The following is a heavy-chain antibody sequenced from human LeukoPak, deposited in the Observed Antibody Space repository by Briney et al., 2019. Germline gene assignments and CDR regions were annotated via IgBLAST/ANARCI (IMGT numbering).Heavy chain of an antibody. CDR3: ARDMAEGGATFDY. Sequence: GASVKVSCKVSGYTLTELSMHWVRQAPGKGLEWMGGLDPEDGETIYAQKFQGRVTMTEDTSTDTAYMELSSLRAEDTAVYYCARDMAEGGATFDYWGQGTLVTVSS. CDR1: GYTLTELS. J-gene: IGHJ4*02. V-gene: IGHV1-24*01. CDR2: LDPEDGET. D-gene: IGHD1-26*01.